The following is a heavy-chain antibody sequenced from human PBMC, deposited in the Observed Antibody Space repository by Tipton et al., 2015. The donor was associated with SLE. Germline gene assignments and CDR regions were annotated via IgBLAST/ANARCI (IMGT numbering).Heavy chain of an antibody. Sequence: TLSLTCTVSGGSISSRSYYWGWIRQPPGKGLEWIGSIYYRGSTYYNPSLKSRVTISVDTSKNQFSLKLSSVTAADTAVYYCARVGFSIAAAGTYAFDIWGQGTMVPVSS. J-gene: IGHJ3*02. D-gene: IGHD6-13*01. V-gene: IGHV4-39*07. CDR3: ARVGFSIAAAGTYAFDI. CDR1: GGSISSRSYY. CDR2: IYYRGST.